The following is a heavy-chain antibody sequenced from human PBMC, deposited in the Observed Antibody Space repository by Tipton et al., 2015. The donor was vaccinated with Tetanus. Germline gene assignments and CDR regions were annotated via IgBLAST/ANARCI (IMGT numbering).Heavy chain of an antibody. D-gene: IGHD3-22*01. CDR2: IYYSGST. CDR3: ARGQLTDDSSGYYLDY. J-gene: IGHJ4*02. Sequence: TLSLTCTVSGGSISSGGYYWSWIRQHPGKGLEWIGYIYYSGSTYYNPSLKSRVTVSVDTSKNQFSLKLSSVTAADTAVYYCARGQLTDDSSGYYLDYWGQGTLVTVSS. CDR1: GGSISSGGYY. V-gene: IGHV4-31*03.